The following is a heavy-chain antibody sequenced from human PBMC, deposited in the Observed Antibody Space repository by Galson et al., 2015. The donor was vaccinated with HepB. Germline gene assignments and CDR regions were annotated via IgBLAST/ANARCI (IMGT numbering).Heavy chain of an antibody. CDR3: ARRTEQQLNARGGEDWYFDL. Sequence: QSGAEVKKPGESLKISCKGSGYSFTSYWIGWVRQMPGKGLEWMGIIYPGDSDTRYSPSFQGQVTISADKSISTAYLQWSSLKASDTAMYYCARRTEQQLNARGGEDWYFDLWGRGTLVTVSS. CDR1: GYSFTSYW. V-gene: IGHV5-51*01. CDR2: IYPGDSDT. J-gene: IGHJ2*01. D-gene: IGHD6-13*01.